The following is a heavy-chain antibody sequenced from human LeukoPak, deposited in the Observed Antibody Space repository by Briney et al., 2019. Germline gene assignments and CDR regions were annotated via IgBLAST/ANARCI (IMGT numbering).Heavy chain of an antibody. J-gene: IGHJ4*02. V-gene: IGHV1-2*02. D-gene: IGHD6-19*01. CDR2: INPNSGGT. CDR1: GYTFTGYY. CDR3: ARGRKGSGWYIDY. Sequence: ASAKVSCKASGYTFTGYYMHWVRQAPGQGLEWMGWINPNSGGTNYAQKFQGRVTMTRDTSISTAYMELSRLRSDDTAVYYCARGRKGSGWYIDYWGQGTLVTVSS.